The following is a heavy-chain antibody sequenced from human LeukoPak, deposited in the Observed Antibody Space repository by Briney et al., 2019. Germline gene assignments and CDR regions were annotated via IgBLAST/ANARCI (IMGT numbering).Heavy chain of an antibody. V-gene: IGHV3-15*07. CDR3: GRDLGGRSGY. J-gene: IGHJ4*02. CDR1: GFTFSNAW. Sequence: AGGSLRLSCAASGFTFSNAWMNWARQAPGKGLEWVGRIKSKTDGGTTDYAAPVKGRFTISRDDSKNTLYLQMNSLRAEDTAVYYCGRDLGGRSGYWGQGTLVTVSS. D-gene: IGHD1-26*01. CDR2: IKSKTDGGTT.